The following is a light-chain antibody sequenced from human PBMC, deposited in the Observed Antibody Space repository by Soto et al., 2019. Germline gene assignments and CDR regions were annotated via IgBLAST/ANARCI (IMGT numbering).Light chain of an antibody. Sequence: EIVMTQSPGTLSVSPGERATLFCRASQSVRSSLAWYQQKPGQAPRLFIYDASTRATGIPARFSGSGSGTELTITISSLQSEDFEVYYCQQYNSWPETFGQGTKVDIK. CDR3: QQYNSWPET. CDR2: DAS. J-gene: IGKJ1*01. CDR1: QSVRSS. V-gene: IGKV3-15*01.